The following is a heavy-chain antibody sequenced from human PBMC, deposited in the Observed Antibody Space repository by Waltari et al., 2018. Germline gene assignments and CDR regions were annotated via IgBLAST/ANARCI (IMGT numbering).Heavy chain of an antibody. J-gene: IGHJ4*02. CDR1: GYTFINYA. CDR3: ARETSSSFDY. Sequence: QVQLVQSGSDLKKPGASVKVSCKASGYTFINYAINWVRQAPGQGPEWVGWIKTKTGKLTYAQGFTGRFVFSLDTSVSTAYLQISDLKAEDTAVYYCARETSSSFDYWGQGTLVTVSS. D-gene: IGHD6-13*01. CDR2: IKTKTGKL. V-gene: IGHV7-4-1*02.